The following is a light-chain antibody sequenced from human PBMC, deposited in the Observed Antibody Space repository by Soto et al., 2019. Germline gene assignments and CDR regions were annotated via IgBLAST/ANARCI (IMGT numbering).Light chain of an antibody. V-gene: IGKV3-20*01. J-gene: IGKJ1*01. CDR3: QHYGSSRT. CDR2: DAS. Sequence: GERATLSCRASQSVSSYYLAWYQQKPGQPPRLLIYDASSRATGIPDRFSGSGSGTDFTLTISRLEPEDFALYYCQHYGSSRTFGQGTKVDIK. CDR1: QSVSSYY.